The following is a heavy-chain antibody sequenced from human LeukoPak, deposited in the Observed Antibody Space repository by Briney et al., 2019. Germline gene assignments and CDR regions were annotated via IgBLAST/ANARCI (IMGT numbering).Heavy chain of an antibody. Sequence: ASVTVSFKASGYTFTGYYMHWVRQAPGQGLEWMGWINPNSDVTNYAQKFQGRVTMTRDTSISTAYMELSSLRSDDTAVYYCAREYYYESSDYYVMLSGAFDIWGQGTMVTVSS. J-gene: IGHJ3*02. CDR1: GYTFTGYY. CDR2: INPNSDVT. V-gene: IGHV1-2*02. CDR3: AREYYYESSDYYVMLSGAFDI. D-gene: IGHD3-22*01.